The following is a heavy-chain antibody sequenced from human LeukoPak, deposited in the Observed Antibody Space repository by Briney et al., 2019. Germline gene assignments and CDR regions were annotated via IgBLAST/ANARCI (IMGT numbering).Heavy chain of an antibody. CDR2: INGDGSST. V-gene: IGHV3-74*01. CDR1: GFTFSSSW. J-gene: IGHJ4*02. D-gene: IGHD3-3*01. Sequence: PGGSLRLSCAAPGFTFSSSWMHWVRQAPGKGLVWVSRINGDGSSTNYADSVKGRFTISRDNAKNTLYLQMNSLRAEDTAVYYCAREGRGGYYGFDYWGQGTLVTVSS. CDR3: AREGRGGYYGFDY.